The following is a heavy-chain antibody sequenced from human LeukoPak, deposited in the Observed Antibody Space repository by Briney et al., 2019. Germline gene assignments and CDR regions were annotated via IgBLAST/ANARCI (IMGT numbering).Heavy chain of an antibody. D-gene: IGHD6-6*01. CDR3: ARGQSSSPQGGYYNMDV. J-gene: IGHJ6*03. Sequence: SETLSLTCAVYVGSFSGYYWSWVRQPPGKGLEWIGEINHSGSTSYNPSLKSRVTISVDTSKNQFSLRLSSVTAADTAVYYCARGQSSSPQGGYYNMDVWGNGTTVTVSS. CDR1: VGSFSGYY. CDR2: INHSGST. V-gene: IGHV4-34*01.